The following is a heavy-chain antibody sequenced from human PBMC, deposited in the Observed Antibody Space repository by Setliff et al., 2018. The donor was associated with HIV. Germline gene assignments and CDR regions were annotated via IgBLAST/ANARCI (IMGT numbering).Heavy chain of an antibody. Sequence: TLSLTCTVSGGSLTGYHWSWIRQSAGKELEWIGRMYYTGTTDYNPSLMSRVTLSIDRSKNQFALEVNSMTAADAAVYYCARSIYGSGTYPLDIWSQGTLVTVSS. CDR3: ARSIYGSGTYPLDI. CDR2: MYYTGTT. J-gene: IGHJ4*02. CDR1: GGSLTGYH. V-gene: IGHV4-4*07. D-gene: IGHD3-10*01.